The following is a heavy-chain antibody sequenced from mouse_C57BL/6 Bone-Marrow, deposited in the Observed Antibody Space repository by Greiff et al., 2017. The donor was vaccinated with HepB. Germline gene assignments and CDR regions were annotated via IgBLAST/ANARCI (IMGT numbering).Heavy chain of an antibody. Sequence: VQLQQPGAELVKPGASVKMSCKASGYTFTSYWITWVKQRPGQGLEWIGDIYPGSGSTNYNEKFKSKATLTVDTSSSTAYMQLSSLTSEDSAVYYCARCLTGTRAWFAYWGQGTLVTVSA. CDR1: GYTFTSYW. D-gene: IGHD4-1*01. J-gene: IGHJ3*01. CDR2: IYPGSGST. CDR3: ARCLTGTRAWFAY. V-gene: IGHV1-55*01.